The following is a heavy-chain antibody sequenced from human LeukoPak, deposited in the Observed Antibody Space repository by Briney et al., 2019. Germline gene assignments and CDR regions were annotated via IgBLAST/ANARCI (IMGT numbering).Heavy chain of an antibody. CDR3: AGAPYDSSGYYYY. CDR1: GFTFSSYS. Sequence: GGSLRLSCAASGFTFSSYSMNWVRQAPGKGLEWVSSISSSSSYIYYADSVKGRFTISRDNAKNSLYLQMNSLRAEDTAVHYCAGAPYDSSGYYYYWGQGTLVTVSS. V-gene: IGHV3-21*01. CDR2: ISSSSSYI. J-gene: IGHJ4*02. D-gene: IGHD3-22*01.